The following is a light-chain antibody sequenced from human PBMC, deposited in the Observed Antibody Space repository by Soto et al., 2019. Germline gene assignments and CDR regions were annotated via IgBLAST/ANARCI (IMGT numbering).Light chain of an antibody. CDR2: GAS. Sequence: EIVLTQSPGTLSLSPGERATLSCRASQSVSSSYLAWYQQKPGQAPRLLIYGASTRATGIPARFSGSGSGTEFTLTISRLEPEDFALYYCQHYVERSPITFGQGTRLEIK. CDR3: QHYVERSPIT. CDR1: QSVSSSY. V-gene: IGKV3-20*01. J-gene: IGKJ5*01.